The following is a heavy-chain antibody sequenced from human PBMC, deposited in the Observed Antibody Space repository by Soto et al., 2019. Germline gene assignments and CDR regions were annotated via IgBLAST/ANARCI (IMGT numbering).Heavy chain of an antibody. CDR3: ARQEGSTVYDYYGMDV. CDR1: GFTLTNYN. CDR2: MSTTGIYI. D-gene: IGHD4-4*01. Sequence: GGSLRLSCAASGFTLTNYNMNWVRQAPGKGLEWVSSMSTTGIYIYYADSVKGRFTISRDNAKSSLYLQMNSLRAEDTAVYYCARQEGSTVYDYYGMDVWAPRTPVTVSS. J-gene: IGHJ6*02. V-gene: IGHV3-21*06.